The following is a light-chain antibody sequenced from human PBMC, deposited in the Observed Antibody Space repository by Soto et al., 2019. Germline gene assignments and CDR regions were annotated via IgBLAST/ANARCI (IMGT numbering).Light chain of an antibody. V-gene: IGLV1-40*01. CDR3: QSYDSSLSAVV. CDR1: SSNIGAGYD. Sequence: QAVVTQPPSVSGAPGQRVTISCTGSSSNIGAGYDVHWYQQLPGTAPKLLLYGNSNRPSGVPDRFSGSKSGTPASLAITGLQAEDEADYYCQSYDSSLSAVVFGGGTKLTVL. J-gene: IGLJ2*01. CDR2: GNS.